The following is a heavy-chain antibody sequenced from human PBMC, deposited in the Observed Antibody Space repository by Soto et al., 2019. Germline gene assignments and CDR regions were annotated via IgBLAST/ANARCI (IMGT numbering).Heavy chain of an antibody. J-gene: IGHJ5*02. CDR2: IYHSGST. Sequence: QVQLQESGPGLVKPSETLSLTCTVSGGSVSSGSYYWGWIRQSPGKGLEWIGYIYHSGSTNYNPSLKSRVTISVDTSKNQFSLSLTSVTAADTAVYYCARLSAAWFDPWGQGTLVTVAS. CDR1: GGSVSSGSYY. V-gene: IGHV4-61*01. D-gene: IGHD6-19*01. CDR3: ARLSAAWFDP.